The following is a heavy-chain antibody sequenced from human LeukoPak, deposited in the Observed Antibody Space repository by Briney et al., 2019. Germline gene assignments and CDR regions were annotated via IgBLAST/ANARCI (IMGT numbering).Heavy chain of an antibody. J-gene: IGHJ4*02. CDR1: GGTFSSYA. V-gene: IGHV1-69*13. CDR2: IIPIFGTA. CDR3: ARGAFRARYYYGSGSYPFDY. Sequence: PWASVKVSCKASGGTFSSYAISWVRQAPGQGLEWMGGIIPIFGTANYAQKFQGRVTITADESTSTAYMELSSLRSEDTAVYYCARGAFRARYYYGSGSYPFDYWGQGTLVTVSS. D-gene: IGHD3-10*01.